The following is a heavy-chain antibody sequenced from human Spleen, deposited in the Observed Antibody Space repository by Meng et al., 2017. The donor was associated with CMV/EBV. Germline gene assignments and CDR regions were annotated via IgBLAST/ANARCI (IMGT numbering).Heavy chain of an antibody. CDR3: AKDKANYYYYYGMDV. Sequence: GGSLRLSCAASGFTFSSYWMSWVRQAPGKGLEWVARIKQDGNDQFYVDSVKGRFTISRDNAKNSLYLQMNSLRAEDTAVYYCAKDKANYYYYYGMDVWGQGTTVTVSS. CDR1: GFTFSSYW. J-gene: IGHJ6*02. V-gene: IGHV3-7*01. CDR2: IKQDGNDQ.